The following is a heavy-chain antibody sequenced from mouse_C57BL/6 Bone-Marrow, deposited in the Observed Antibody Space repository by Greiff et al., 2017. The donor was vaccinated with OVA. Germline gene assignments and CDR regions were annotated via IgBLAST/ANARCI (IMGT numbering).Heavy chain of an antibody. D-gene: IGHD2-4*01. CDR1: GYTFTSYW. Sequence: VQLQQPGAELVKPGASVKLSCKASGYTFTSYWMHWVKQRPGRGLEWIGRIDPNSGGTKYNEKFKSKATLTVDKPSSPAYMQLSSLTSEDSAVYYCARREITTGYYAMDYWGQGTSVTVSS. V-gene: IGHV1-72*01. CDR2: IDPNSGGT. CDR3: ARREITTGYYAMDY. J-gene: IGHJ4*01.